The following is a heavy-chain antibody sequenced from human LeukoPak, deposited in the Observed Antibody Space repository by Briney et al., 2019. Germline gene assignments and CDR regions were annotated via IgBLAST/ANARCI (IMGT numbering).Heavy chain of an antibody. D-gene: IGHD6-6*01. J-gene: IGHJ4*02. CDR3: ANTPAARGDY. Sequence: PGGSLRLSCVPSGITFSGYTMSWVRQAPGKGLEWVSAISGSGGSTYYADSVKGRFTISRDNAKNSLYLQMNSLRADDTAVYYCANTPAARGDYWGQGTLVTVSS. V-gene: IGHV3-23*01. CDR2: ISGSGGST. CDR1: GITFSGYT.